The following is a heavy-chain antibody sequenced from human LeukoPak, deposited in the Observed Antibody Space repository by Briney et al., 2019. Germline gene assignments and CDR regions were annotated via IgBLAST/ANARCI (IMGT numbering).Heavy chain of an antibody. V-gene: IGHV4-34*01. CDR1: GGSFSGYY. CDR3: ARRLGRDYYGSGSYYWVGYFDY. CDR2: INHSGST. Sequence: SETLSLTCAVYGGSFSGYYWSWIRQPPGKGLEWIGEINHSGSTNYNPSLKSRVTISVNTSKNQFSLKLSSVTAADTAVYYCARRLGRDYYGSGSYYWVGYFDYWGQGTLVTVSS. J-gene: IGHJ4*02. D-gene: IGHD3-10*01.